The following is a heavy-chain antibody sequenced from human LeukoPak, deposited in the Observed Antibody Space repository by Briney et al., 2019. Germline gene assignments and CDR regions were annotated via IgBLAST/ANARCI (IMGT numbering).Heavy chain of an antibody. V-gene: IGHV3-7*01. Sequence: PGGSLRLSCAASGFTFSSYWMSWVRQAPGKGLEWVANIKQDGSEKYYVDSVKGRFTISRDNAKNSLYLQMNSLRAEDTAVYYCARDQIDFWSDGDYYYYMDVWGKGTTVTVSS. CDR3: ARDQIDFWSDGDYYYYMDV. J-gene: IGHJ6*03. CDR2: IKQDGSEK. D-gene: IGHD3-3*01. CDR1: GFTFSSYW.